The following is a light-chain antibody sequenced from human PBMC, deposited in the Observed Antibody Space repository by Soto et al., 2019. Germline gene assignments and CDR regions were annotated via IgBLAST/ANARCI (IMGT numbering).Light chain of an antibody. V-gene: IGKV1-39*01. Sequence: DIQMTQSPSSLSASVGERVTITCRASQGISTYLNWYQQKPGKAPKVLIYEASSLQSGVPSRFSGSGSGTDFTLTITSLQPEDFATYYCQQSYNTPRTFGQGTKVDIK. CDR3: QQSYNTPRT. CDR2: EAS. CDR1: QGISTY. J-gene: IGKJ1*01.